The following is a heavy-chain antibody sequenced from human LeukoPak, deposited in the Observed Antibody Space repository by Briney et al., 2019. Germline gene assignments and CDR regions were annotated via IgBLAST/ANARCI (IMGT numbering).Heavy chain of an antibody. CDR3: TKDRRGPAAGTWYFDS. D-gene: IGHD6-13*01. CDR1: GFTFSSTT. CDR2: ITAIDSRT. J-gene: IGHJ4*02. V-gene: IGHV3-23*01. Sequence: GGSLRLSCVASGFTFSSTTMGWVRQAPGRGLEWVSSITAIDSRTYYADSVRGRFTTSRDNSKNTVYLQLNSLRAGDTAIYYCTKDRRGPAAGTWYFDSWGQGTLVTVSS.